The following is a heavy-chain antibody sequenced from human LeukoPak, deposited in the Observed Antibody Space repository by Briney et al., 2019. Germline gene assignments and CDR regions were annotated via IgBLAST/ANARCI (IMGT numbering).Heavy chain of an antibody. J-gene: IGHJ4*02. CDR1: GFTFSTYS. D-gene: IGHD7-27*01. CDR3: ARDLLTGDY. V-gene: IGHV3-48*01. CDR2: ISSSSGTI. Sequence: GGSLRLSCAASGFTFSTYSMNWVRQAPGKGLEWISYISSSSGTIHYADSVKGRFTISRDNAKNSLYLQMNSLRAEDTAVYYCARDLLTGDYWGQGTLVTVSS.